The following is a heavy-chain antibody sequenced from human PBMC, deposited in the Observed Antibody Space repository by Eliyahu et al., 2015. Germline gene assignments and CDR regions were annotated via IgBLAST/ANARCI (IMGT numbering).Heavy chain of an antibody. D-gene: IGHD3-9*01. CDR3: ARDKDYDILTGYYMSGFVY. V-gene: IGHV1-2*06. J-gene: IGHJ4*02. Sequence: QVQLVQSGAEVKXXGASVKVSCXXSGYXFTGYDVHWVRQAPGQGLEWMGRINPNSGGTDYAQKFQGRVTLTRVTSINTAYMELSSLRSDDTAVYYCARDKDYDILTGYYMSGFVYWGQGTLVTVSS. CDR1: GYXFTGYD. CDR2: INPNSGGT.